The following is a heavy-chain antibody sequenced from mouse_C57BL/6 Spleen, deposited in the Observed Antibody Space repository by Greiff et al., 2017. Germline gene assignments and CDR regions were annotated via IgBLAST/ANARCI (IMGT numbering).Heavy chain of an antibody. J-gene: IGHJ3*01. CDR1: GYAFSSYW. CDR2: IYPGDGDT. D-gene: IGHD2-3*01. CDR3: AAIYDGYYGFAY. Sequence: QVQLQQSGAELVKPGASVKISCKASGYAFSSYWMHWVKQRPGRGLEWIGQIYPGDGDTNYNGKFKGKATLTADKSSSTAYMQLSSLTSEDSAVYFCAAIYDGYYGFAYWGQGTLVTVSA. V-gene: IGHV1-80*01.